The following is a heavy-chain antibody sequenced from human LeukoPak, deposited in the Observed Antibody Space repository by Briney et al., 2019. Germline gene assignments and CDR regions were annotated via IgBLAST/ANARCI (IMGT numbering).Heavy chain of an antibody. J-gene: IGHJ4*02. CDR2: INHSGST. CDR3: ASRRGRNFGSH. V-gene: IGHV4-34*01. D-gene: IGHD1-26*01. CDR1: GGSFSGYY. Sequence: PSETLSLTCAVYGGSFSGYYWSWIRQPPGKGLEGIREINHSGSTNYNPSLKSRVTISVDTSKNQFSLKLSSVTAADTAVYYCASRRGRNFGSHWGQGTLVTVSS.